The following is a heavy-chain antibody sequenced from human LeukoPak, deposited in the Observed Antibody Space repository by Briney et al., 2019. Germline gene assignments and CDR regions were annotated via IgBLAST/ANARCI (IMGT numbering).Heavy chain of an antibody. V-gene: IGHV3-23*01. CDR2: ISASGGST. J-gene: IGHJ4*02. CDR3: ARDPLYFDSPAGIDY. Sequence: GGSLRLSCAASGFTFSSSAMSWVRQVPGKGLEWVSGISASGGSTYYADSVRGRFTISRDNSKNTLYVQMNSLRDEDTAVYYCARDPLYFDSPAGIDYWGQGTLVTVSS. CDR1: GFTFSSSA. D-gene: IGHD3-22*01.